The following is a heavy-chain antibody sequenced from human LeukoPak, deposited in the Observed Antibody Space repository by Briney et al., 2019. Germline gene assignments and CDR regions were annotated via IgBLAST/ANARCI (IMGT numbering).Heavy chain of an antibody. D-gene: IGHD1-26*01. V-gene: IGHV3-48*02. CDR2: ITSSSTNI. CDR3: ATSGNYYLKY. Sequence: GRSLRLSCAASGFTFSNYGMHWVRQAPGKGLEWVSHITSSSTNIYYADSAKGRFTISRDNAKNALSLQMNSLRDEDTAVYYRATSGNYYLKYWGQGTLVTVSS. J-gene: IGHJ4*02. CDR1: GFTFSNYG.